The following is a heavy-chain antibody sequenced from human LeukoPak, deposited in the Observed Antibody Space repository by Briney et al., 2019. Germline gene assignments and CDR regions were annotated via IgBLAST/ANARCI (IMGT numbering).Heavy chain of an antibody. CDR3: AREGDSNHFDY. J-gene: IGHJ4*02. D-gene: IGHD2-21*01. CDR2: IDTSGGTT. V-gene: IGHV3-48*03. CDR1: GFTFSSYE. Sequence: GGSLRLSCGASGFTFSSYEMNWVRQAPGQGVEWVSYIDTSGGTTYYAGSMKGRFTISRDNSKNSLYLQMNSLRAEDTAVYYCAREGDSNHFDYWGQGILVTVSS.